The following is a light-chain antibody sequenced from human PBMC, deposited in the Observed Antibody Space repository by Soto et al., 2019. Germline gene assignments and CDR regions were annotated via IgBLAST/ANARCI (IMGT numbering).Light chain of an antibody. V-gene: IGLV1-44*01. Sequence: QLVLTQPPSASGTPGQTIAISCSGGSSNIGSHTVNWYQQLPGTAPRLLIYSNTQRPSGVPDRFSGSKSGTSASLAITGLQSDSEGDYYCATWDDSLDGVVFGGGTKLIVL. CDR3: ATWDDSLDGVV. CDR2: SNT. J-gene: IGLJ2*01. CDR1: SSNIGSHT.